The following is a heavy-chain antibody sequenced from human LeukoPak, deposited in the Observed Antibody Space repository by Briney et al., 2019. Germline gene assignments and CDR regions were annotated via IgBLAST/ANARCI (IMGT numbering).Heavy chain of an antibody. J-gene: IGHJ4*02. CDR1: GGSISSSSYY. Sequence: SETLSLTCTVSGGSISSSSYYWGWIRQPPGKGLEWIGSIYYSGSTYYNPSLKSRVTISVDTSKNQFSLKLSSVTAADTAVYYCARAQTTVAYPFLYWGQGTLVTVSS. CDR2: IYYSGST. CDR3: ARAQTTVAYPFLY. V-gene: IGHV4-39*01. D-gene: IGHD4-23*01.